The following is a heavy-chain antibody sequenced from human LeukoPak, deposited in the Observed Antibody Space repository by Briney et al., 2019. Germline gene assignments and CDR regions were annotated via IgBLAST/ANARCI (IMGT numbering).Heavy chain of an antibody. CDR1: GGSISSGGYY. D-gene: IGHD1-14*01. CDR3: ARGIGTDFDY. J-gene: IGHJ4*02. CDR2: IYHSGST. V-gene: IGHV4-30-2*01. Sequence: NPSQTLSLTCTVSGGSISSGGYYWSWIRQPPGKGLEWIGYIYHSGSTYYNPSLKSRVTISVDTSKNQFPLKLSSVTAADTAFYYCARGIGTDFDYWGQGTLVTVSS.